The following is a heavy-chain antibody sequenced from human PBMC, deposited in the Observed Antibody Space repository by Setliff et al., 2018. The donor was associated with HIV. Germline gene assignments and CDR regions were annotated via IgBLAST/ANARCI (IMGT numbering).Heavy chain of an antibody. Sequence: ASVKVSCKASGYVFTDYDIFWVRQAPGRGLEWIGWISGNNANTNYAQKLQGRVTMTTDTSTSTAYMELRSLRSDDPAVYYCARGLGSTRFDPWGQGTLVTVSS. CDR1: GYVFTDYD. D-gene: IGHD2-2*01. CDR3: ARGLGSTRFDP. CDR2: ISGNNANT. J-gene: IGHJ5*02. V-gene: IGHV1-18*01.